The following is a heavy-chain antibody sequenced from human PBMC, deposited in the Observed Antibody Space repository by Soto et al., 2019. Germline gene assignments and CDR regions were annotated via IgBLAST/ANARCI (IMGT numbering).Heavy chain of an antibody. CDR3: VKDEGGYPSTAPH. J-gene: IGHJ1*01. V-gene: IGHV3-30*02. Sequence: PGGSLRLSCAASGSTFSRHGMHWVRQAPGKGLEWVALIGCDGSDKYYAESVKGRFTISRDNSKNTLYLQLNSLGAEDTAVYYCVKDEGGYPSTAPHWGQGTLVTVSS. CDR1: GSTFSRHG. CDR2: IGCDGSDK. D-gene: IGHD3-22*01.